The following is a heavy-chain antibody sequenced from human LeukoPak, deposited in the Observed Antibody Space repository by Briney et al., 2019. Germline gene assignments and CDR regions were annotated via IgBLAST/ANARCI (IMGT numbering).Heavy chain of an antibody. J-gene: IGHJ1*01. CDR2: IYSGGST. Sequence: GGSLTLSCAASGFTVGTNSMSWVRQSPGKGLEWVSDIYSGGSTYYADSVNGRFTISGDNSRNTLLLQMNSLGAADTALYYCASAREYCGSAECYEYFQHWGQGTLVTVSS. CDR1: GFTVGTNS. D-gene: IGHD2-21*01. V-gene: IGHV3-53*01. CDR3: ASAREYCGSAECYEYFQH.